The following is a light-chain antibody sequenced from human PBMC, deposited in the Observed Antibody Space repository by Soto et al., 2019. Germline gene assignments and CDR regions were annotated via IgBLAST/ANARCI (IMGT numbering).Light chain of an antibody. Sequence: QSALTQPPSASGSPGQSVTISFTGTSSDVGGYNYVSWYQQHPGKAPKLMIYEVSKRPSGVPDRFSGSKSGNTASLPVSGLQAEDEADYYCSSYAGSNSCVVGTGTKVTVL. V-gene: IGLV2-8*01. CDR3: SSYAGSNSCV. CDR2: EVS. J-gene: IGLJ1*01. CDR1: SSDVGGYNY.